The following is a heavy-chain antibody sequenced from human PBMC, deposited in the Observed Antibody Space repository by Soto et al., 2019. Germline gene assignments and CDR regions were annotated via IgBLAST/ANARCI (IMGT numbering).Heavy chain of an antibody. CDR2: IYWNDDK. J-gene: IGHJ4*02. Sequence: SGPTLVKPTQTLTLTCTFSGFSLSPSGVGVGWIRQPPGKALEWLALIYWNDDKRYSPSLKSRLTITKDTSKNQVVLTMTNMDPVDTATYYCAHSHITIFGVVIIWNRSYFDYWGQGTLVTVSS. D-gene: IGHD3-3*01. V-gene: IGHV2-5*01. CDR3: AHSHITIFGVVIIWNRSYFDY. CDR1: GFSLSPSGVG.